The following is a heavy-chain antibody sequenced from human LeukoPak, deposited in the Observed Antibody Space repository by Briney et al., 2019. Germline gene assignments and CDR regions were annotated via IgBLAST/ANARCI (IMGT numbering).Heavy chain of an antibody. D-gene: IGHD1-26*01. J-gene: IGHJ4*02. Sequence: GGSLRLSCAASGFSFSSSWMHWVRQAPGKGLVWVSRINDDVTSTTYADSVKGRFTISRDNSKNTLYLKMNSLRAEDTAVFYCASSRRVATLFDDWGQGTLVTVSS. CDR3: ASSRRVATLFDD. CDR2: INDDVTST. V-gene: IGHV3-74*01. CDR1: GFSFSSSW.